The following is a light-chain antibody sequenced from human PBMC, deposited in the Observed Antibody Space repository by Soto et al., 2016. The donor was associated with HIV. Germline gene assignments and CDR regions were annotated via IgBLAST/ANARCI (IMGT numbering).Light chain of an antibody. CDR2: GKN. Sequence: SSELTQDPAVSVALGQTVRITCQGDSLRSYYASWYQQKPGQAPILVMYGKNNRPSGIPDRFSGSSSGNTGSLTITGTQAEDEADYYCMSRDNNTNPVIFGGGTKLTVL. CDR1: SLRSYY. V-gene: IGLV3-19*01. CDR3: MSRDNNTNPVI. J-gene: IGLJ2*01.